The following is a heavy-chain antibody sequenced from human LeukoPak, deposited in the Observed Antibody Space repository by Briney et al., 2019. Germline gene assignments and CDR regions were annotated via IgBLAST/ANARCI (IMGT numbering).Heavy chain of an antibody. J-gene: IGHJ4*02. V-gene: IGHV4-59*08. CDR1: GGSMTNYY. D-gene: IGHD7-27*01. CDR2: IFHSGST. Sequence: SETLSLTCAVSGGSMTNYYWTWIRQPPGRGLEWIGNIFHSGSTNYNPSLKSRVTISIDTSKSQFSLKLNSVTAADTAVYYCARGLGLNYFDFWGQGTLVTVSS. CDR3: ARGLGLNYFDF.